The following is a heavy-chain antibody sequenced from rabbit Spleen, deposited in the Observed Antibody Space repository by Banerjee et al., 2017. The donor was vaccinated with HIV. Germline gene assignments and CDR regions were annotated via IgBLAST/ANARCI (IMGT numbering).Heavy chain of an antibody. V-gene: IGHV1S40*01. Sequence: QSLEESGGDLVKPGASLTLTCKASGFSFSSGYDMCWVRQAPGKGLEWIGCIDIGDGGTYFASWAKGRFAISKSSSTVDLKMTSLTAADTATYFCARDPRGDNRGYGYDLWGPGTLVTVS. CDR1: GFSFSSGYD. CDR2: IDIGDGGT. J-gene: IGHJ6*01. D-gene: IGHD6-1*01. CDR3: ARDPRGDNRGYGYDL.